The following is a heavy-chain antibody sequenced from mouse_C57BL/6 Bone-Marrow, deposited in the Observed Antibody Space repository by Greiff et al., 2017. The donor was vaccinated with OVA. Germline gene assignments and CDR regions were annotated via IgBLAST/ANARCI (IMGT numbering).Heavy chain of an antibody. CDR3: SSGDYGSSFPY. J-gene: IGHJ2*01. CDR2: IDPSDSYT. D-gene: IGHD1-1*01. Sequence: VQLQQPGAELVMPGASVKLSCKASGYTFTSYWMHWVKQRPGQGLEWIGEIDPSDSYTNYNQKFKGKSTLTVDKSSSTAYMQLSSLTSEDSAVYYCSSGDYGSSFPYWGQGTTLTVSS. CDR1: GYTFTSYW. V-gene: IGHV1-69*01.